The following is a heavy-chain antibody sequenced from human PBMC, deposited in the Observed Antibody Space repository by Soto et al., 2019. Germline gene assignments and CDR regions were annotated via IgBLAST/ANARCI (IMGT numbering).Heavy chain of an antibody. D-gene: IGHD6-19*01. Sequence: ASVKVSCKASGYTFTSYGISLVRQAPGQGIEWMGWISNYNGKKNYAKNIQRRATMTKDTYTNTAYMELRSLRSDETAVYYCERDSVEDWFDPWGQGTLVTVSS. J-gene: IGHJ5*02. CDR1: GYTFTSYG. V-gene: IGHV1-18*01. CDR3: ERDSVEDWFDP. CDR2: ISNYNGKK.